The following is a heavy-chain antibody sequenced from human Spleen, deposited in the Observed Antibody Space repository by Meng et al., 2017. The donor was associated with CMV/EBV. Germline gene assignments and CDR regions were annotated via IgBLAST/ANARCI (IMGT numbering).Heavy chain of an antibody. V-gene: IGHV3-49*03. D-gene: IGHD1-26*01. CDR1: GFTFGDYP. CDR3: TIGGGAIGY. Sequence: GESLKISCTVSGFTFGDYPMSWFRQAPGKGLEWVGFIKSKSYGGATEYAASVSGRFTITRDDSKSIAYLEMNSLKTEDTAVYFCTIGGGAIGYWGQGMLVTVSS. CDR2: IKSKSYGGAT. J-gene: IGHJ4*02.